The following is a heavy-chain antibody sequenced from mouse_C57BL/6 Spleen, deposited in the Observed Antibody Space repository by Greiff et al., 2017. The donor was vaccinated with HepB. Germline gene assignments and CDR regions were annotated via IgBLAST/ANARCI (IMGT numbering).Heavy chain of an antibody. D-gene: IGHD1-1*01. Sequence: QVQLKQSGAELVRPGASVTLSCKASGYTFTDYEMHWVKQTPVHGLEWIGAIDPETGGTAYNQKFKGKAILTADKSSSTAYMELRSLTSEDSAVYYCTSSYYYGSSAFAYWGQGTLVTVSA. J-gene: IGHJ3*01. CDR3: TSSYYYGSSAFAY. CDR1: GYTFTDYE. CDR2: IDPETGGT. V-gene: IGHV1-15*01.